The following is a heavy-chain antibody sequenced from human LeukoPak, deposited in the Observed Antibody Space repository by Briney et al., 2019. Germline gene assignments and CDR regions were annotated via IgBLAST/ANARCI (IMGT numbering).Heavy chain of an antibody. CDR3: ARRASYCSGGSCYSAWFDP. CDR2: IYYSGST. CDR1: GGSISSSSYY. D-gene: IGHD2-15*01. Sequence: SETLSLTCTVSGGSISSSSYYWVWIRQPPGKGLEWIGSIYYSGSTYYNPSLKSRVTISVDTSKNQFSLKLSSVTAADTAVYYCARRASYCSGGSCYSAWFDPWGQGTLVTVSS. V-gene: IGHV4-39*01. J-gene: IGHJ5*02.